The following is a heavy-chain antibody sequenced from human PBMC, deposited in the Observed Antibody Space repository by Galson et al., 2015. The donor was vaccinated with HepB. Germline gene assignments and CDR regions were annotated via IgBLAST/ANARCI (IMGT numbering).Heavy chain of an antibody. V-gene: IGHV3-30*18. CDR2: IAYDASTK. D-gene: IGHD2-8*02. CDR3: AKAMLKYWSMPLSYNMDV. J-gene: IGHJ6*03. CDR1: GFAFNSYT. Sequence: SLRLSCAVSGFAFNSYTMHWVRQAPGQGLEWVAVIAYDASTKYYTDSVKGRFTISRDNSKNTLYLQMNGLRAEDTAVYYCAKAMLKYWSMPLSYNMDVWGKGTTVTVSS.